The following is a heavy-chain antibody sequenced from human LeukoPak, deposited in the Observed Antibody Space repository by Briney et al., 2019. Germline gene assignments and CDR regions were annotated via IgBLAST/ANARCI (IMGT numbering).Heavy chain of an antibody. Sequence: SETLSLTCTVSGGSICSGGYYWRWIRQHPGKGLEWIGYIYYSGSTYYNPSLKSRVTISVDTSRNQFSLRLSSVTAADTAVHYCTRRSEYHWFDLWGQGTLVTVSS. CDR3: TRRSEYHWFDL. D-gene: IGHD2-2*01. V-gene: IGHV4-31*03. CDR2: IYYSGST. CDR1: GGSICSGGYY. J-gene: IGHJ5*02.